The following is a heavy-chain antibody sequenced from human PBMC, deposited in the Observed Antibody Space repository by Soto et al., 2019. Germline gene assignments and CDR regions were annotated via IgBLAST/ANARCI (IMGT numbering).Heavy chain of an antibody. CDR3: ARIADCSGGSCYFDAFDI. CDR1: GFSLSTSGMR. V-gene: IGHV2-70*04. CDR2: IDWDDDK. Sequence: ESGPTLVNPTQTLTLTCTFSGFSLSTSGMRVSWIRQPPGKALEWLARIDWDDDKFYSTSLKTRLTISKDTSKNQVVLTMTNMDPVNTATYYCARIADCSGGSCYFDAFDIWGQGTMVTVSS. D-gene: IGHD2-15*01. J-gene: IGHJ3*02.